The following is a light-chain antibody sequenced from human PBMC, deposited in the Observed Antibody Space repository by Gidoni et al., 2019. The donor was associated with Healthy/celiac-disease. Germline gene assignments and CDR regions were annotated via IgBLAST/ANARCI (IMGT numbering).Light chain of an antibody. Sequence: ELVLTQSPGTLSLSPGERATLSCRASQSVSSSYLAWYQQKPGQAPRLLIHGASSRATGIPDRFSGSGSGTDFTLTISRLEPEDFAVYYCQQYGSSPTTFGGGTKVEIK. CDR3: QQYGSSPTT. CDR1: QSVSSSY. CDR2: GAS. J-gene: IGKJ4*01. V-gene: IGKV3-20*01.